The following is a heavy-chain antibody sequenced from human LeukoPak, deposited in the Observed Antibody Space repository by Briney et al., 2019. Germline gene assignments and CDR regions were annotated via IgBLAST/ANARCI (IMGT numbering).Heavy chain of an antibody. J-gene: IGHJ4*02. CDR2: ISYDGSNK. Sequence: GGSLRLSCAASGFTFSSYAMHWVRQAPGKGLEWVAVISYDGSNKYYADSVKGRFTISRDNSKNTLYLRMNSLRAEDTAVYYCARGYSSRASWGQGTLVTVSS. D-gene: IGHD6-13*01. CDR1: GFTFSSYA. CDR3: ARGYSSRAS. V-gene: IGHV3-30-3*01.